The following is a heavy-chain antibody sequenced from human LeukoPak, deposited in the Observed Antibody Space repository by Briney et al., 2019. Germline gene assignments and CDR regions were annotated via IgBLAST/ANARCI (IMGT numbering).Heavy chain of an antibody. V-gene: IGHV3-48*01. Sequence: GGSLRLSCAASGFTFSNYGMNWVRQAPGKGLEWVSYISSSSSNIYYADSVKGRFTISRDNAKNSLYLQMNSLRAEDTAVYYCARYSSSWYAGAIDYWGQGTLVIVSS. J-gene: IGHJ4*02. CDR3: ARYSSSWYAGAIDY. D-gene: IGHD6-13*01. CDR2: ISSSSSNI. CDR1: GFTFSNYG.